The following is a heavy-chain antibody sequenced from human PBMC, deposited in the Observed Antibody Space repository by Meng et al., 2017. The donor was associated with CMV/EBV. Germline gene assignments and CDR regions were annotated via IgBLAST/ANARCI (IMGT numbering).Heavy chain of an antibody. Sequence: SCAISGDSVSSNSAAWNWIRQSPSRGLEWLGRTYYRSKWYNDYAVSVKSRITINPDTSKNQFFLQLNSVTPEDTAVYYCARDRPAMVYYYYGMDVWGQGTTVTVSS. V-gene: IGHV6-1*01. CDR2: TYYRSKWYN. CDR1: GDSVSSNSAA. CDR3: ARDRPAMVYYYYGMDV. J-gene: IGHJ6*02. D-gene: IGHD5-18*01.